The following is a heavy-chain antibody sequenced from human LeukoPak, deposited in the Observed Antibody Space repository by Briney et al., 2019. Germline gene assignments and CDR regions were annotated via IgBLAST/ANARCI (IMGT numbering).Heavy chain of an antibody. CDR2: IRSSSTTI. V-gene: IGHV3-48*01. CDR3: ARDSRSHCGTDACYGPYFDY. J-gene: IGHJ4*02. D-gene: IGHD2-2*01. Sequence: GGSLRLSCEASGFTFSAYSMSWFRQAPGKGLEWISYIRSSSTTIYYADSVKGRFTISRDNAENSLYLQMNSLRVEDTAVYFCARDSRSHCGTDACYGPYFDYWGQGTLVAVSS. CDR1: GFTFSAYS.